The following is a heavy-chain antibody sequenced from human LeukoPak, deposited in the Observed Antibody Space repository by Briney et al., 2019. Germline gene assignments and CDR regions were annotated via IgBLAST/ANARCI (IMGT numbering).Heavy chain of an antibody. CDR2: TIPIFGTA. CDR1: GGTFSSYA. V-gene: IGHV1-69*13. J-gene: IGHJ6*03. CDR3: ARGDHYYGSGSYYYYYYMDV. Sequence: SVKVSCKASGGTFSSYAISWVRQAPGQGLEWMGGTIPIFGTANYAQKFQGRVTITADESTSTAYMELSSLRSEDTAVYYCARGDHYYGSGSYYYYYYMDVWGKGTTVTVSS. D-gene: IGHD3-10*01.